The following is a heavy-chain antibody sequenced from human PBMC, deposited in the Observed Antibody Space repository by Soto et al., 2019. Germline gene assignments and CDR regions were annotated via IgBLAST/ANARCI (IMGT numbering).Heavy chain of an antibody. CDR1: GYTFITND. J-gene: IGHJ4*02. D-gene: IGHD1-26*01. CDR2: MKPSTGDS. Sequence: ASVKVSCKASGYTFITNDINWVRQASGQGLEWMGWMKPSTGDSGSDPDFQGRITMTRDTATSTAYMELSSLRSEDTAVYYCARHWLSGSSYYWGQGTLVTVSS. CDR3: ARHWLSGSSYY. V-gene: IGHV1-8*01.